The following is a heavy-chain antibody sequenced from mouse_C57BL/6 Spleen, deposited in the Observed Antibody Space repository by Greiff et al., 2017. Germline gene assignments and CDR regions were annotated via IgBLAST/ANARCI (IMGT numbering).Heavy chain of an antibody. D-gene: IGHD3-3*01. CDR3: AKPGLGYWYVDV. V-gene: IGHV2-3*01. J-gene: IGHJ1*03. CDR2: IWGDGST. Sequence: QVQLKESGPGLVAPSQSLSITCTVSGFSLTSYGVSWVRQPPGKGLEWLGEIWGDGSTNYHSALISRLSISKDNSKSQVFFELNRLQTDDTATYYCAKPGLGYWYVDVWGTGTTVTVSS. CDR1: GFSLTSYG.